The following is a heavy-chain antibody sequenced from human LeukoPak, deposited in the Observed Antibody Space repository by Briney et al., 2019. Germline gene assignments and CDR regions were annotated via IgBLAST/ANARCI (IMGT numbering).Heavy chain of an antibody. CDR3: ARLWFGELGDI. J-gene: IGHJ3*02. D-gene: IGHD3-10*01. CDR2: INHSGST. Sequence: SETLSLTCAVYGGSFSGYYWSWIRQPPGKGLEWIGEINHSGSTNYNPSLKSRVTISVDTSKNQFSLKLSSVTAADTAVYYCARLWFGELGDIWGQGTMVTVSS. V-gene: IGHV4-34*01. CDR1: GGSFSGYY.